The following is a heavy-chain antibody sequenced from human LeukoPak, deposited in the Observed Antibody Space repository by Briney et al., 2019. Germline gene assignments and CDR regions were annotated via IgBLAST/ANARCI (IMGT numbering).Heavy chain of an antibody. V-gene: IGHV1-18*01. J-gene: IGHJ4*02. Sequence: ASVKVSCKASGYTFTSYGISWVRQAPGQGLERMGWISAYNGNTNYAQKLQGRVTMTTDTSTSTAYMELRSLRSDDTAVYYCATYGGGYCSGGSCYNYWGQGTLVTVSS. CDR2: ISAYNGNT. D-gene: IGHD2-15*01. CDR1: GYTFTSYG. CDR3: ATYGGGYCSGGSCYNY.